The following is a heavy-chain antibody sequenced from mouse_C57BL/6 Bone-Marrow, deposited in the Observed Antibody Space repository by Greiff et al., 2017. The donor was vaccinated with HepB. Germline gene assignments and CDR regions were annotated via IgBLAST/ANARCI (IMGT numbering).Heavy chain of an antibody. CDR1: GYTFTSYG. D-gene: IGHD1-1*01. CDR3: AYDDGSSGLRYWYFDV. CDR2: IYPRSGNT. J-gene: IGHJ1*03. Sequence: VQLQQSGAELARPGASVKLSCKASGYTFTSYGISWVKQRTGQGLEWIGEIYPRSGNTYYNEEFKGMATLTADKSTSTAYMELRSLTSEDTAVYFCAYDDGSSGLRYWYFDVWGTGTTVTVSS. V-gene: IGHV1-81*01.